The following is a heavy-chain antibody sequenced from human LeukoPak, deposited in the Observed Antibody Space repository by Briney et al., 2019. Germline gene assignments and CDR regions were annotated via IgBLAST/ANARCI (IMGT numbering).Heavy chain of an antibody. CDR2: ISYDGSNK. D-gene: IGHD2-15*01. CDR3: ARDRPFVVVVAATGIGYYYYMDV. Sequence: PGGSLRLSCAASGFTFSSYAMHWVRQAPGKGLEWVAVISYDGSNKYYADSVKGRFTISRDNSKNTLYLQMNSLRAEDTAVYYCARDRPFVVVVAATGIGYYYYMDVWGKGTTVTVSS. V-gene: IGHV3-30*04. J-gene: IGHJ6*03. CDR1: GFTFSSYA.